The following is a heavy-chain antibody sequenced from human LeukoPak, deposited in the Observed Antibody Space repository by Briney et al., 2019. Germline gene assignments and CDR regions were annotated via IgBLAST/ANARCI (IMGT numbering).Heavy chain of an antibody. J-gene: IGHJ2*01. V-gene: IGHV3-74*01. Sequence: PGGSLRLSCAASGFTFSSYWMHWVRQAPGKGLVWVSRINSDGSSTSHADSVKGRFTISRDSAKNTLYLQMNSLRVEDTAVYYCARDKFTGWYLDLWGRGTLVTVSS. CDR2: INSDGSST. CDR3: ARDKFTGWYLDL. CDR1: GFTFSSYW.